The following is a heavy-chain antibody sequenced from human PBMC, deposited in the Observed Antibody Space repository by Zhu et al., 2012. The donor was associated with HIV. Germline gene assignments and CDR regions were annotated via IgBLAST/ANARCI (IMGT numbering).Heavy chain of an antibody. CDR1: GGSFSGYY. D-gene: IGHD3-10*01. CDR3: ARVLLWFGESSEAGYYFDY. Sequence: QVQLQQWGAGLLKPSETLSLTCAVYGGSFSGYYWSWIRQPPGKGLEWIGEINHSGSTNYNPSLKSRLTMSVDTSKNQFSLKLSSVTAADTAVYYCARVLLWFGESSEAGYYFDYWGQGTLVHRL. J-gene: IGHJ4*02. V-gene: IGHV4-34*01. CDR2: INHSGST.